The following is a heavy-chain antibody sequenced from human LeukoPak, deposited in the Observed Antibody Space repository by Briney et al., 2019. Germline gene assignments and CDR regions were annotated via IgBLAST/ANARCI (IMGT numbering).Heavy chain of an antibody. V-gene: IGHV1-69*04. D-gene: IGHD6-19*01. Sequence: SVKVSCKASGGTFSSYATSWVRQAPGQGLEWMGRIIPILGIANYAQKFQGRVTITADKSTSTAYMELSSLRSEDTAVYYCARDQGVAGTVLSDYWGQGTLVTVSS. CDR3: ARDQGVAGTVLSDY. CDR1: GGTFSSYA. J-gene: IGHJ4*02. CDR2: IIPILGIA.